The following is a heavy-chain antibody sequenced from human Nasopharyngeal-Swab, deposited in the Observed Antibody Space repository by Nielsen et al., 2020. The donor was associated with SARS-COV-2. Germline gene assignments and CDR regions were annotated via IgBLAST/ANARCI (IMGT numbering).Heavy chain of an antibody. CDR3: VRPEGVATSFKYYFQYGMDV. CDR2: IYPRYSDT. CDR1: GYSFTSYW. Sequence: GGSLRRYCKGSGYSFTSYWIAWVRQMPGKGLEWMGIIYPRYSDTRYSPSFQGQVTISADKSISTAYLQWSSLKASDTAMYYCVRPEGVATSFKYYFQYGMDVWGQGTMVTVPS. V-gene: IGHV5-51*01. J-gene: IGHJ6*02. D-gene: IGHD5-12*01.